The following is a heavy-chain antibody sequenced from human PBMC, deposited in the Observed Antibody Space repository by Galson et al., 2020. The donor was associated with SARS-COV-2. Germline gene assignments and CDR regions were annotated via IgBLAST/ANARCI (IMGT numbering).Heavy chain of an antibody. D-gene: IGHD3-10*01. CDR1: GGSISSSSYY. Sequence: SQTLSLTCTVSGGSISSSSYYWGWIRQPPGKGLEWIASIYYSGSTYYNPSLKSRVTISVDTSKNQFSLKLSSVTAADTAVYYFARHLLWFGEFNLDAFDIWGQGTMVTVSA. J-gene: IGHJ3*02. CDR2: IYYSGST. V-gene: IGHV4-39*01. CDR3: ARHLLWFGEFNLDAFDI.